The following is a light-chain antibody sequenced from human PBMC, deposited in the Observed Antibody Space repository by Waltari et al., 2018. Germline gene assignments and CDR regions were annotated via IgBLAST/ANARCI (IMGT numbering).Light chain of an antibody. V-gene: IGKV3-11*01. J-gene: IGKJ5*01. CDR3: QQRRNWPIT. CDR1: ERGDSA. CDR2: EAS. Sequence: ASERGDSALAGDQPNPGPAPRLLSHEASNRASGVAARFSGSGSGTDFSLTISSLEPEDFAVYYCQQRRNWPITFGQGTRLEIK.